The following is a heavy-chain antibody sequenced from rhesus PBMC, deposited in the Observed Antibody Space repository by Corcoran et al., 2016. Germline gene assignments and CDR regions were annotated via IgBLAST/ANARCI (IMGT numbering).Heavy chain of an antibody. CDR1: GFTFSYYY. CDR2: IKKKANWGTA. J-gene: IGHJ3*01. Sequence: EVQLVESGGGLVQPGVSLRLSCAASGFTFSYYYMSLVRQAPGKGPGWVGFIKKKANWGTAEYAPSVKGIFTILRDDSKSIARLKMNSLKTEDTAVYYCARKLRGYAFDFWGQGLRVTVSS. V-gene: IGHV3S22*01. D-gene: IGHD1-1*01. CDR3: ARKLRGYAFDF.